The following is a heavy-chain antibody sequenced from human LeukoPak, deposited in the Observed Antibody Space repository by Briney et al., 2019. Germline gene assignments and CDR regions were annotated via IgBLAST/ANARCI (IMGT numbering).Heavy chain of an antibody. V-gene: IGHV3-23*01. CDR2: ISGSGGST. Sequence: WGSLRLYCAASGFTFSSYAMSWVRQAPGKGLEWVSAISGSGGSTYYADSVKGRFTISRDNSKNPLYLQMNSLRAEDTAVCYCAKSRAQAVRAFDYWGQGTLVTVSS. D-gene: IGHD3-10*01. CDR3: AKSRAQAVRAFDY. CDR1: GFTFSSYA. J-gene: IGHJ4*02.